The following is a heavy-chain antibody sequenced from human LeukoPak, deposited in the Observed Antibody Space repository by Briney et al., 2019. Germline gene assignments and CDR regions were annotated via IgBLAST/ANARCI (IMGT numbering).Heavy chain of an antibody. J-gene: IGHJ4*02. CDR3: ARGGSTDSIHSCGGNCYFLDY. CDR1: GGTFSSYA. Sequence: SVKVSCKASGGTFSSYAISWVRQAPGPGLEWMGGIIPIFGTANYAQKFQGRVTITADESTSTAYMELSSLRSEDTAVYYCARGGSTDSIHSCGGNCYFLDYWGQGTLVTVSS. V-gene: IGHV1-69*01. CDR2: IIPIFGTA. D-gene: IGHD2-21*02.